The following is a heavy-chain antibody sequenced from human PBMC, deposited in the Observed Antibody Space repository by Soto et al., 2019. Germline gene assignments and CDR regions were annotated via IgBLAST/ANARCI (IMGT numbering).Heavy chain of an antibody. J-gene: IGHJ4*02. D-gene: IGHD2-21*01. CDR3: ARVEILWWVIDY. CDR1: GGSISSGGYY. CDR2: IYYSGST. V-gene: IGHV4-31*03. Sequence: PSETLSLTCTVSGGSISSGGYYWSWIRQHPGKGLEWIGYIYYSGSTYYNPSLKSRVTISVDTSKNQFSLKLSSVTAADTAVYYCARVEILWWVIDYWGQGTLVTVSS.